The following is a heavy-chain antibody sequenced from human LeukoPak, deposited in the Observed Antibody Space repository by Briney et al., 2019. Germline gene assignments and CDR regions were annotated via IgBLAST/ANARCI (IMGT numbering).Heavy chain of an antibody. CDR1: GRSFSGYH. CDR3: ATYGGGQGGRGY. D-gene: IGHD2-15*01. V-gene: IGHV4-59*08. Sequence: SETLSLTCTVSGRSFSGYHWSWIRQPPGKGLEWIGFINHDGSANYNPSLNRRVTISLDTSRNQFSLILSSVTAADTAVYFCATYGGGQGGRGYWGQGTLVTVFS. CDR2: INHDGSA. J-gene: IGHJ4*02.